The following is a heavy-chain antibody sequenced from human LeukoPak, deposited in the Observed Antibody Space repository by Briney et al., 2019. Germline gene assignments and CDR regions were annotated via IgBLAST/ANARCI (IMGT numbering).Heavy chain of an antibody. Sequence: SVKVSCKASGGTFSSYAISWVRQAPGQGLEWMGGIIPIFGTANYAQKFRGRVTITADESTSTAYMELSSLRSEDTAVYYCAIFSVGGVPRGYSGYDGGRFDYWGQGTLVTVSS. D-gene: IGHD5-12*01. V-gene: IGHV1-69*01. CDR3: AIFSVGGVPRGYSGYDGGRFDY. CDR2: IIPIFGTA. J-gene: IGHJ4*02. CDR1: GGTFSSYA.